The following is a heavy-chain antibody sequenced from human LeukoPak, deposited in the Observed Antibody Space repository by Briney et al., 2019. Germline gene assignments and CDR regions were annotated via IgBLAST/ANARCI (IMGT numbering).Heavy chain of an antibody. Sequence: GGSLRLSCAGSRFTFSNYAMSWVRQAPGKGLEWVSAITGSGDYTDYADSVKGRFTISRDNSRNTAFLQMNSLGAEDTAVYYCAKRSGINYGYFESWGQGTLVTVSS. V-gene: IGHV3-23*01. D-gene: IGHD1-26*01. CDR3: AKRSGINYGYFES. CDR1: RFTFSNYA. CDR2: ITGSGDYT. J-gene: IGHJ4*02.